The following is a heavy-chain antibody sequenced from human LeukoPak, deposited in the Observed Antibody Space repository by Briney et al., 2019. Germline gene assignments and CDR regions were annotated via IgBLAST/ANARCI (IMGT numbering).Heavy chain of an antibody. CDR2: IFWRSGDT. V-gene: IGHV3-9*02. Sequence: GGSLRLSCEVSGITSDDHAMHWVRQVPGKGLEWVSGIFWRSGDTGYADSVKGRFTISRDNSNNTLFLQMSSLRAEDTALYYCAKDPGAFPYFFDSWGQGTLVTVSS. CDR1: GITSDDHA. CDR3: AKDPGAFPYFFDS. D-gene: IGHD2/OR15-2a*01. J-gene: IGHJ4*02.